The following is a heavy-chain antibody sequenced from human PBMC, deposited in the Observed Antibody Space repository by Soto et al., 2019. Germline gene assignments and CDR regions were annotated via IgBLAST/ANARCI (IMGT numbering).Heavy chain of an antibody. D-gene: IGHD3-10*01. CDR3: ARDGHRGPSDAFDV. CDR1: GFSSSNYE. CDR2: ISTTGTSP. J-gene: IGHJ3*01. V-gene: IGHV3-48*03. Sequence: EVQLVESGGGLVQPGGSLRLSCRASGFSSSNYEMYWIRQAPGKGLEWVSHISTTGTSPYYADSVRGRFTVSRDTANNSIYLQMNSLRAEDTALYYCARDGHRGPSDAFDVWGQGTMVTVSS.